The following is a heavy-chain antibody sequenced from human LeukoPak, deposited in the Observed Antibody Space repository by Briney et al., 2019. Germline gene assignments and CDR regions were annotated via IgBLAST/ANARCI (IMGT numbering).Heavy chain of an antibody. D-gene: IGHD6-19*01. V-gene: IGHV4-34*01. Sequence: SETLSLTCAVYGGSFSGYYWSWIRQPPGKGLEWIGSIYYSGSTYYNPSLKSRVTISVDTSKNQFSLKLSSVTAADTAVYYCAVLVAGTSLYWGQGTLVTVSS. J-gene: IGHJ4*02. CDR3: AVLVAGTSLY. CDR1: GGSFSGYY. CDR2: IYYSGST.